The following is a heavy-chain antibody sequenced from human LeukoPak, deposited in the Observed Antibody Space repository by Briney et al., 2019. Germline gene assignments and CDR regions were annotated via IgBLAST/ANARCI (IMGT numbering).Heavy chain of an antibody. V-gene: IGHV1-69*13. J-gene: IGHJ4*02. CDR1: GGTFSSYA. CDR2: IIPIFGTA. CDR3: ASGAGSGNPFDY. Sequence: ASVKVSCKASGGTFSSYAISWVRQPPGQGLEWMGGIIPIFGTANYAQKFQGRVTITADESTSTAYLELSSLRSEDTAVYYCASGAGSGNPFDYWGQGTLVTVSS. D-gene: IGHD3-10*01.